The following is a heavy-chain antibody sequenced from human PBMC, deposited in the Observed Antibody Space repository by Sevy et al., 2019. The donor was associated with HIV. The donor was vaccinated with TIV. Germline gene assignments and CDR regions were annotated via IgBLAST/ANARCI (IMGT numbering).Heavy chain of an antibody. CDR3: AGLIAAAGIYYYYYMDV. J-gene: IGHJ6*03. D-gene: IGHD6-13*01. CDR2: IIPIFGTG. CDR1: GGTFSSYA. V-gene: IGHV1-69*06. Sequence: ASVKVSCKASGGTFSSYAISWVRQAPGQGLEWMGGIIPIFGTGNYAQKFQGRVTITADKSTSTAYMELSSLRSEDTAVYYCAGLIAAAGIYYYYYMDVWGKGTTVTVSS.